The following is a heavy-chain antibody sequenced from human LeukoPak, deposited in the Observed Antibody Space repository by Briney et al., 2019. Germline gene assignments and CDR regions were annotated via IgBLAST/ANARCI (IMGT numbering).Heavy chain of an antibody. J-gene: IGHJ4*02. CDR3: ARELSAGYSYGTGYFDY. V-gene: IGHV4-30-4*01. CDR1: GGSISSGDYY. D-gene: IGHD5-18*01. Sequence: SQTLSLTCTVSGGSISSGDYYWSWIRQPPGKGLEWIGYIYYSGSTYYNPSLKSRVTISVDTSKNQFSLKLSSVTAADTAVYYRARELSAGYSYGTGYFDYWGQGTLVTVSS. CDR2: IYYSGST.